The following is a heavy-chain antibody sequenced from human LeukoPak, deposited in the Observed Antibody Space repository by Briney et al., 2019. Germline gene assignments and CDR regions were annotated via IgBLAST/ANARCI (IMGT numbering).Heavy chain of an antibody. V-gene: IGHV1-69*06. CDR2: IIPIFGTA. J-gene: IGHJ3*02. CDR3: ARLATIPLDAFDI. CDR1: GGTFSSYA. Sequence: ASVKVSCKASGGTFSSYAISWVRQAPGQGLEWMGGIIPIFGTANYAQKFQGRVTITADKSTSTAYMELSSLRSEDTAVYYCARLATIPLDAFDIWGQGTMVTVSS. D-gene: IGHD5-24*01.